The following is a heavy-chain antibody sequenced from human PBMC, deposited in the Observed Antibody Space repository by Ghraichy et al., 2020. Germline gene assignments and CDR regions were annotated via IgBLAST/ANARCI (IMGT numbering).Heavy chain of an antibody. J-gene: IGHJ4*02. Sequence: ASVKVSCKASGYTFTGYYMHWVRQAPGQGLEWMGWINPNSGGTNYAQKFQGRVTMTRDTSISTAYMELSRLRSDDTAVYYCAKIFGVVSSGDYWGQGTLVTVSS. CDR1: GYTFTGYY. CDR2: INPNSGGT. V-gene: IGHV1-2*02. CDR3: AKIFGVVSSGDY. D-gene: IGHD3-3*01.